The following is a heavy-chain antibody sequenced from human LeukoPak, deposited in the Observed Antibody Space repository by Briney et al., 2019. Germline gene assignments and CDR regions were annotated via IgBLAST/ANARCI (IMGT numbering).Heavy chain of an antibody. D-gene: IGHD2-15*01. Sequence: PGGSLILSCAASGFTFSSYEMNWVRQGPGRGLEGVSFTSRSGTTIYYAHPVKGRFTISRVNAQHSLQLQMNSLSGEATAVYYCARVLPHSDTLDYWGQGTLVTVSS. CDR3: ARVLPHSDTLDY. CDR2: TSRSGTTI. V-gene: IGHV3-48*03. J-gene: IGHJ4*02. CDR1: GFTFSSYE.